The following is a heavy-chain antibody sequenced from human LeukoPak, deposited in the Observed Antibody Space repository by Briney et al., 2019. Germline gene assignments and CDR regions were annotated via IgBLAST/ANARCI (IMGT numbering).Heavy chain of an antibody. CDR1: GYSFTSYD. Sequence: ASVKVSCKASGYSFTSYDINWVRQATGQGLEWMGWMNPNSGNTGYAQKFQGRVTMTRNTSISTAYMELSSLRSEDTAVYYCARGGVPPPDNYYYGMDVWGQGTTVTVSS. J-gene: IGHJ6*02. D-gene: IGHD3-10*01. CDR3: ARGGVPPPDNYYYGMDV. CDR2: MNPNSGNT. V-gene: IGHV1-8*01.